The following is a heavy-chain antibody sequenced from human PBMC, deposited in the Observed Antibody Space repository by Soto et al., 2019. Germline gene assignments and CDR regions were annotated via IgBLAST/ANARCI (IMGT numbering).Heavy chain of an antibody. CDR1: GGSISPNY. CDR3: ARLGGYFQALDS. V-gene: IGHV4-59*08. CDR2: IYFGGTT. J-gene: IGHJ4*02. D-gene: IGHD3-22*01. Sequence: QVQLQESGPGLVKPSETLSLTCTVSGGSISPNYWSWIRQPPGKGLEWIGYIYFGGTTMYNPSLKCRVTISVDTSKNQFSLKLTSVTAADTAVYYCARLGGYFQALDSWGQGTLVTVSS.